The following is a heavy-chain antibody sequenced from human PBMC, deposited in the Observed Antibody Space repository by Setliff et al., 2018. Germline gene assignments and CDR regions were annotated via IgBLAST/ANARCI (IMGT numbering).Heavy chain of an antibody. D-gene: IGHD2-2*01. V-gene: IGHV4-38-2*01. CDR3: ARLSCSSNSCPFDY. J-gene: IGHJ4*02. CDR1: GFSISSGYY. Sequence: KPSETLSLTCAVSGFSISSGYYWGWIRQPPGKGLEWIVNIHHSGKAYYNPSLKSRVTMSVDTSKNHVSLKLSSVTAADTAVYYCARLSCSSNSCPFDYWGQGALVTVSS. CDR2: IHHSGKA.